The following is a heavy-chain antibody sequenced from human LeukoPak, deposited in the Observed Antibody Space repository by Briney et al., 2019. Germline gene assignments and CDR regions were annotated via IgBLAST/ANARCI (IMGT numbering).Heavy chain of an antibody. CDR1: GFTFDDYA. CDR2: ISWNSGSI. D-gene: IGHD3-3*01. CDR3: AKDTRFLPLYYFDY. J-gene: IGHJ4*02. V-gene: IGHV3-9*01. Sequence: GGSLRLSCAASGFTFDDYAMHWVRQAPGKGLEWVSGISWNSGSIGYADSVKGRFTISRDNAKNSLYLQMNSLRAEDTALYYCAKDTRFLPLYYFDYWGQGTLATVSS.